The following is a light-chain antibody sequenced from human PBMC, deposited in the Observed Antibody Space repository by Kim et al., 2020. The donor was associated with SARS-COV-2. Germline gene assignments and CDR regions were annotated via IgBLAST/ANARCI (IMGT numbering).Light chain of an antibody. J-gene: IGKJ1*01. Sequence: SESVGDRVTITCRASRSISHWLAWYQQKPEKAPKLLIYKASTLQSGVPSRFSGSGSGTEFTLTISSLQPDDVATYYCQQYDTYWTFGQGTKVDIK. CDR2: KAS. CDR1: RSISHW. CDR3: QQYDTYWT. V-gene: IGKV1-5*03.